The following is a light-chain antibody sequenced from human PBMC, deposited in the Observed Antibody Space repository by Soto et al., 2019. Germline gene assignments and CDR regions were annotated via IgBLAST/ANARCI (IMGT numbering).Light chain of an antibody. CDR2: EVS. CDR1: SSDVGGYNY. J-gene: IGLJ1*01. Sequence: QSALTQPPSASGSPGQSVTISCTGTSSDVGGYNYVSWYQQHPGKAAKLMIYEVSKPPSGVPDRFSGSKSGNTASLTVSGLHAEDEADYYCSSYAGSNTVVFGTGTKLTVL. V-gene: IGLV2-8*01. CDR3: SSYAGSNTVV.